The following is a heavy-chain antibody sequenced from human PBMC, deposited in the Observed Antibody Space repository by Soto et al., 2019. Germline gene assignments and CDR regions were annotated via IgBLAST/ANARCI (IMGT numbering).Heavy chain of an antibody. D-gene: IGHD6-19*01. CDR1: RLSPIISL. CDR2: INQDGGGT. J-gene: IGHJ4*02. Sequence: RGSIRLPWVSFRLSPIISLLHWVRQARGKGLEWVANINQDGGGTYYVDSVEGRLTICGDNAKDSLYLQMNSLRGEDTAVYYCARYFRGSGRYSVDYWGRGTLVTVSS. V-gene: IGHV3-7*03. CDR3: ARYFRGSGRYSVDY.